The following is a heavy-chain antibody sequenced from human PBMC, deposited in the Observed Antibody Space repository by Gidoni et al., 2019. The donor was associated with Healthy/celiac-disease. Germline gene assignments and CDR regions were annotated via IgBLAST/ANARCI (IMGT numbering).Heavy chain of an antibody. CDR3: ARSGSYWQAFDI. J-gene: IGHJ3*02. D-gene: IGHD1-26*01. Sequence: QVQLQESGPGLVKPSKTLSITCTVSGGSISSGGYYWSWIRQHPGKGLEWIGYIYYSGSTYYDLSLKSRVTISVDTSKNQFSLKLSSVTAADTAVYYCARSGSYWQAFDIWGQGTMVTVSS. CDR1: GGSISSGGYY. V-gene: IGHV4-31*03. CDR2: IYYSGST.